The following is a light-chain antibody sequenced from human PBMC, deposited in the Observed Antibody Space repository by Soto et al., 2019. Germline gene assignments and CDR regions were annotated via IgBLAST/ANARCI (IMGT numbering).Light chain of an antibody. CDR1: QSISNN. CDR3: QQYSNWPRT. V-gene: IGKV3-15*01. Sequence: EIVMTQSPATLSVSPGERATLSCRAGQSISNNLAWYQQKPGQAPRLLIYGASTRATGIPSRFTGSGSGTEFTLTISSLQSEDFAVYYCQQYSNWPRTLGQGTKVDI. J-gene: IGKJ1*01. CDR2: GAS.